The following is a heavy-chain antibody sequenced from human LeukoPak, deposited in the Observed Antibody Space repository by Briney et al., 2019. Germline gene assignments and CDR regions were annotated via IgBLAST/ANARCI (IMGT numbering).Heavy chain of an antibody. Sequence: GGSLRLSCAAAGFSFNTYAMSWVRQAPGQGLEWVSSITDGGSTIYYADSVKGRFTISRDNAKNSLYLQMNSLRAEDTAVYYCARDGGPGYSSSWYLYWGQGTLVTVSS. CDR1: GFSFNTYA. D-gene: IGHD6-13*01. V-gene: IGHV3-48*03. CDR2: ITDGGSTI. CDR3: ARDGGPGYSSSWYLY. J-gene: IGHJ4*02.